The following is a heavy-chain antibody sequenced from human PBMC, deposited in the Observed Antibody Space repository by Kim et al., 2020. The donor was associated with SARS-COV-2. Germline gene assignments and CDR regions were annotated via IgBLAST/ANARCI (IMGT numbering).Heavy chain of an antibody. D-gene: IGHD1-20*01. Sequence: GYAQKCQGRVTMTRNTTISTAYMELSSLRSEDTAVYYCARARRIINWFDPWGQGTLVTVSS. CDR3: ARARRIINWFDP. J-gene: IGHJ5*02. V-gene: IGHV1-8*01.